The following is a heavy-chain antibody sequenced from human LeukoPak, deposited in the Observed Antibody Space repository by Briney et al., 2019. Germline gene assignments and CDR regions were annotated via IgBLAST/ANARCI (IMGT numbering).Heavy chain of an antibody. CDR3: ARLGGSPPCFDY. Sequence: GGSLRLPCAASGFSFSGSAIHWVRQASGKGLEWVGHIRRKGNDYATAYTASVKGRFTISRDDPKNTAFLQMDSLKTEDTAVYFCARLGGSPPCFDYWGQGTLVTVSS. J-gene: IGHJ4*02. V-gene: IGHV3-73*01. CDR2: IRRKGNDYAT. D-gene: IGHD3-16*01. CDR1: GFSFSGSA.